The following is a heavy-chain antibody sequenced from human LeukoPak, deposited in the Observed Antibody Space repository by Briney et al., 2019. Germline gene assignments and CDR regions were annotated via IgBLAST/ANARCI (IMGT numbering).Heavy chain of an antibody. V-gene: IGHV4-59*08. CDR2: IYYSGST. CDR1: GGSISSYY. D-gene: IGHD4-23*01. J-gene: IGHJ4*02. CDR3: AMTTVVTSDPYFDY. Sequence: SETLSLTCTVSGGSISSYYWSWIRQPPGKGLEWIGYIYYSGSTHYNPSLKSRVTISLDTSRKQFSLNLNSVTAADTAVYYCAMTTVVTSDPYFDYWGQGTLVTVSS.